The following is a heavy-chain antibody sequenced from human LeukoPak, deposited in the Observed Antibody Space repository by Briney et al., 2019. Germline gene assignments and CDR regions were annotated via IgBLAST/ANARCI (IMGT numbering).Heavy chain of an antibody. J-gene: IGHJ4*02. Sequence: PGGSPRLSCTASGFTFGDYAMSWVRQAPGKGLEWVGFIRRKANGGTTEYAASVKGRFTISRDDSKSIAYLQMNSLKTEDTAVYYCTSGLYYDSWSDLFDYWGQGTLVTVSS. D-gene: IGHD3-3*01. V-gene: IGHV3-49*04. CDR1: GFTFGDYA. CDR3: TSGLYYDSWSDLFDY. CDR2: IRRKANGGTT.